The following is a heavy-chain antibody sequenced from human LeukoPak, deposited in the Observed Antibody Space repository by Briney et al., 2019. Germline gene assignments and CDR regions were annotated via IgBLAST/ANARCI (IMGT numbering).Heavy chain of an antibody. CDR3: ARDAPWGAGYFDY. V-gene: IGHV1-8*01. CDR1: GYTFTSYD. CDR2: MNPNSGNT. Sequence: ASVKVSCKASGYTFTSYDINWVRQATGQGLEWMGWMNPNSGNTGYAQKFQGRVTMTRNTSISTAYMELSSLRSDDTAVYYCARDAPWGAGYFDYWGQGTLVTVSS. D-gene: IGHD1-26*01. J-gene: IGHJ4*02.